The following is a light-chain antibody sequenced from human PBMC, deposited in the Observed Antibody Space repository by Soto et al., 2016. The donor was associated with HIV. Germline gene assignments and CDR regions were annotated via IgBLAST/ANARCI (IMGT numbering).Light chain of an antibody. J-gene: IGKJ1*01. CDR1: QSISTY. Sequence: DIQMTQSPSSLSLSIGDRVSITCRASQSISTYLHWYQQKPGRAPKLLIYDASSLQSGVPSRFSGRGSGTDFTLTISDPQHEDLATYYCQQSSRTPRTFGQGTKVEI. V-gene: IGKV1-39*01. CDR3: QQSSRTPRT. CDR2: DAS.